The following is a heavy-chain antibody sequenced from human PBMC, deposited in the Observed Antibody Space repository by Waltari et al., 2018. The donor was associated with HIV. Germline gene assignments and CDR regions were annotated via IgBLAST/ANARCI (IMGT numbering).Heavy chain of an antibody. CDR2: INPSGGT. CDR3: AGIVHRASYSMDV. CDR1: GGSLGTYY. J-gene: IGHJ6*02. Sequence: QVQLQQWGAGLLKPSETLSVTCTVSGGSLGTYYWNWVRHFPGKGLEWIGEINPSGGTTDKPSRKGRVTISRDWSKNLFSLKLTSVTAADTALYYCAGIVHRASYSMDVWGQGTTVTVSS. V-gene: IGHV4-34*02. D-gene: IGHD2-21*01.